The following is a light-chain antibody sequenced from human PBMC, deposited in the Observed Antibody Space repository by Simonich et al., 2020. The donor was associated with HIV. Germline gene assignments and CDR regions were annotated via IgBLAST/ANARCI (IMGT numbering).Light chain of an antibody. CDR1: NIGSKS. CDR2: NDS. J-gene: IGLJ2*01. V-gene: IGLV3-21*03. CDR3: QVWDSSSDHREV. Sequence: SYVLTQPPSVSVAPGKTARIICGGNNIGSKSVHWYQQKPCQVPVLVVYNDSDRPSGFPELFSGSNSGNTATLTISRVEAGDEADYYCQVWDSSSDHREVFGGGTKLTVL.